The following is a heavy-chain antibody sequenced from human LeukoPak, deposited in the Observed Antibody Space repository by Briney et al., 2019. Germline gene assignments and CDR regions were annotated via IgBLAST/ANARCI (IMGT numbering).Heavy chain of an antibody. CDR1: GGSSTGYY. CDR3: ARDAVAGRVYYFDY. Sequence: SETLSLTCTVSGGSSTGYYWGWLRQPPGKGLEWISYIYHSGSTKYNPSLKSRVTMSVDTSKNHFSLKLSSVTAADTAVYYCARDAVAGRVYYFDYWGQGILVTVSS. D-gene: IGHD6-19*01. V-gene: IGHV4-59*01. J-gene: IGHJ4*02. CDR2: IYHSGST.